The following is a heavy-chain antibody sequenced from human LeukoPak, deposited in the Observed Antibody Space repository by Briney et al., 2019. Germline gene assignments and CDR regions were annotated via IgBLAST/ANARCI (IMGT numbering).Heavy chain of an antibody. Sequence: SGGSLRLSCAASGFTFSSYAMSWVRQAPGKGLEWVSAISGSGGSTYYADSVKGRFTISRDNSKNTLYLQMNSLRAEDTAVYYCAKDPGSITMVRGVIITNDPFFDYWGQGTLVTVSS. J-gene: IGHJ4*02. CDR2: ISGSGGST. CDR1: GFTFSSYA. CDR3: AKDPGSITMVRGVIITNDPFFDY. V-gene: IGHV3-23*01. D-gene: IGHD3-10*01.